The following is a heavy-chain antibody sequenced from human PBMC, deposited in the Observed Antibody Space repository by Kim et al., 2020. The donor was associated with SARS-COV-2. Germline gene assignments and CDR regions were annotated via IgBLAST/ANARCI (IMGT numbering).Heavy chain of an antibody. J-gene: IGHJ6*02. CDR1: GFIFSMSD. CDR2: IGTVGDT. CDR3: ARNPYGDYSYGLDV. V-gene: IGHV3-13*01. Sequence: GGSLRLSCTGSGFIFSMSDLHWVRQAAGAGLEWVSSIGTVGDTYYLDSVRGRFTISRDDVTNSSYIHLNNLGAGDTAVYFCARNPYGDYSYGLDVWGLGT. D-gene: IGHD4-17*01.